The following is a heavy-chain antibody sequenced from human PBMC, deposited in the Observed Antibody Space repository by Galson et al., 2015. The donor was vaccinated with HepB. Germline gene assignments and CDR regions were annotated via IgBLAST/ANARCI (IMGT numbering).Heavy chain of an antibody. CDR1: GYTFTSYD. Sequence: SVKVSCKASGYTFTSYDINWVRQATGQGLEWMGRMNPNSGNTGYAQKFQGRVTMTRNTSISTAYMELSSLRSEDTAVYYCATEYSTALGYYFDYWGQGTLVTVSS. CDR2: MNPNSGNT. D-gene: IGHD6-6*01. V-gene: IGHV1-8*01. CDR3: ATEYSTALGYYFDY. J-gene: IGHJ4*02.